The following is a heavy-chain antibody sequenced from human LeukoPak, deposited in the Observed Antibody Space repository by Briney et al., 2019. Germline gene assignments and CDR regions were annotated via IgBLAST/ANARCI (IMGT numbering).Heavy chain of an antibody. CDR3: ARDRGGGTYYKAFDY. CDR2: INHSGST. J-gene: IGHJ4*02. D-gene: IGHD1-26*01. Sequence: SETLSLTCAVYGGSFSGYYWSWVRQPPEKGLEWIGEINHSGSTNYNPSLKSRVTISVDTSKNQFSLKLSSVTAADTAVYYCARDRGGGTYYKAFDYWGQGTLVTVSS. CDR1: GGSFSGYY. V-gene: IGHV4-34*01.